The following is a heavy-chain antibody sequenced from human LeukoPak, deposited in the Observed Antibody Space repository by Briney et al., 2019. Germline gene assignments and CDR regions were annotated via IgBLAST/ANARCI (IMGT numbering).Heavy chain of an antibody. CDR2: ISGSGGST. V-gene: IGHV3-23*01. CDR1: SYA. CDR3: AKEVGYYGSGSYNLDY. J-gene: IGHJ4*02. D-gene: IGHD3-10*01. Sequence: SYAMSWVRQAPGKGLEWVSAISGSGGSTYYADSVKGRFTISRDNCKNTMYLQMNSLRAEDTAVYYCAKEVGYYGSGSYNLDYWGQGTLVTVSS.